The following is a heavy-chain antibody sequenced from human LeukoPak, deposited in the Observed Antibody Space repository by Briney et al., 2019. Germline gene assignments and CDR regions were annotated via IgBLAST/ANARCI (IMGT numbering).Heavy chain of an antibody. V-gene: IGHV4-38-2*01. CDR1: GYSISSGYY. J-gene: IGHJ4*02. D-gene: IGHD2-2*02. Sequence: SETLSLTCAVSGYSISSGYYWGWIRQPPGKGLEWIGSIYHSGSTYYNPSLKSRVTISVDKSKNQFSLKLSSVTAADTAVYYCASDLGYCSSTSCYTGILDYWGQGTLVTVSS. CDR2: IYHSGST. CDR3: ASDLGYCSSTSCYTGILDY.